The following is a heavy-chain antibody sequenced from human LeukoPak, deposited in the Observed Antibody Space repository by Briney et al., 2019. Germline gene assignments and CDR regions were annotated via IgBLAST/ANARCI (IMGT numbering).Heavy chain of an antibody. CDR2: IYYSGST. CDR3: ARSGYGSGSYYRRAFGY. V-gene: IGHV4-39*07. D-gene: IGHD3-10*01. J-gene: IGHJ4*02. CDR1: GGSISSSSYY. Sequence: SETLSLTCTVSGGSISSSSYYWGWIRQPPGKGLECIGNIYYSGSTYYNPSLKSRVTISVDTSKNQFSLKLSSVTAADTAVYYCARSGYGSGSYYRRAFGYWGQGTLVTVSS.